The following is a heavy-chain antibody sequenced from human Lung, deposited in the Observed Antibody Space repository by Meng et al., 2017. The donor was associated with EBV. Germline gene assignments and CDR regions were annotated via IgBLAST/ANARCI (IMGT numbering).Heavy chain of an antibody. D-gene: IGHD3-10*01. Sequence: QLQRQESGPGLVKPYQTPSLPWAVSGGSISSGGYSWSWIRQPPGKGLEWIGYIYHSGSTYYNPSLKSRVTISVDRSKNQFSLKLSSVTAADTAVYYCARGITMVRGVPGHWFDPWGQGTLVTVSP. J-gene: IGHJ5*02. V-gene: IGHV4-30-2*01. CDR3: ARGITMVRGVPGHWFDP. CDR1: GGSISSGGYS. CDR2: IYHSGST.